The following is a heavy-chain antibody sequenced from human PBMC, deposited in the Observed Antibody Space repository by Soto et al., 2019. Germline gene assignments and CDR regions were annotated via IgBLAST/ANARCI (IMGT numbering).Heavy chain of an antibody. CDR1: GFTFSSYS. CDR2: ISSSSSYI. V-gene: IGHV3-21*01. J-gene: IGHJ4*02. Sequence: EVQLVESGGGLVKPGGSLRLSCAASGFTFSSYSMNWVRQAPGKGLEWVSSISSSSSYIYYADSVKGRFTISRDNAKNSLYLQMNSLRAXXXXXXXXXXXXXXXXXXXXXGQGTLVTVSS. CDR3: XXXXXXXXXXXX.